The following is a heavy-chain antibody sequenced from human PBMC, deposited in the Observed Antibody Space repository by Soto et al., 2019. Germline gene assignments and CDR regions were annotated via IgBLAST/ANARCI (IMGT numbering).Heavy chain of an antibody. CDR3: ARRGYSYGLEV. CDR1: GDHFATYW. V-gene: IGHV5-51*01. Sequence: GAPLKIPCKGSGDHFATYWIAWVRQLPGKGPEWMGIIYPGDSDTSYSPSFQGQVTISVDKSISTAYLQWNSLKASDTAVYYCARRGYSYGLEVWGQGTKVTV. J-gene: IGHJ6*02. CDR2: IYPGDSDT. D-gene: IGHD5-18*01.